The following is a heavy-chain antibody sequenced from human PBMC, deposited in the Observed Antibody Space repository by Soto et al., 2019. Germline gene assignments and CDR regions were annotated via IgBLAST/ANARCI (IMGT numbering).Heavy chain of an antibody. CDR2: SSSDGSTT. V-gene: IGHV3-74*01. Sequence: EVQLVEAGGGLVQPGESLRLTCAASGFTFGSYRMHWVRQAPGKVLVWVSRSSSDGSTTSYADSVRGRFTISRDNAKNTLHLQMHSLRAADTGVYFSASPHLERRMGFDGWGPGIMDTVSS. J-gene: IGHJ5*02. CDR3: ASPHLERRMGFDG. D-gene: IGHD1-1*01. CDR1: GFTFGSYR.